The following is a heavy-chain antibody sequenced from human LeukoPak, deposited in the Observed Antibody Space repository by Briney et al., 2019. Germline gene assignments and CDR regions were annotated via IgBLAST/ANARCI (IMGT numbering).Heavy chain of an antibody. CDR1: GFTFSSYG. CDR2: ISYDGSNK. J-gene: IGHJ4*02. D-gene: IGHD6-13*01. CDR3: ARGPGIAAAGTGNY. V-gene: IGHV3-30*03. Sequence: PGGSLRLSCAASGFTFSSYGMHWVRQAPGKGLEWVAVISYDGSNKYYADSVKGRFTISRDNSKNTLYLQMNSLRAEDTAVYYCARGPGIAAAGTGNYWGQGTLVTVSS.